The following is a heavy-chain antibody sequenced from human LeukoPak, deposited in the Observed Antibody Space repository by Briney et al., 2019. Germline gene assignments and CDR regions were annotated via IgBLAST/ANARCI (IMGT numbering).Heavy chain of an antibody. CDR2: IYTTGST. D-gene: IGHD3-10*01. Sequence: PSETLSLTCTVSGGSISSGTYYWRWIRQPAGKGLEWIGRIYTTGSTNYNPSLKSRVTISVDTSKNQSSLKLSSVTAADTAVYFCASSPSGSYYYMDVWGKGTTVTVSS. CDR3: ASSPSGSYYYMDV. V-gene: IGHV4-61*02. CDR1: GGSISSGTYY. J-gene: IGHJ6*03.